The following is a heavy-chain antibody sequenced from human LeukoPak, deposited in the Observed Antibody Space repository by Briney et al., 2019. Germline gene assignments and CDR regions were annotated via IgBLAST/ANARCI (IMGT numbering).Heavy chain of an antibody. D-gene: IGHD5-12*01. CDR1: GFTFSSYW. Sequence: PGGSLRLSCAASGFTFSSYWMSWVRQAPGKGLEWVANIKQDGSEKYYVDSVKGRFTISRDNARNALFLQMNSLRVEDTAVYYCAVTLGYSGYDSYNWFDPWGQGTLVTVSS. V-gene: IGHV3-7*01. CDR3: AVTLGYSGYDSYNWFDP. CDR2: IKQDGSEK. J-gene: IGHJ5*02.